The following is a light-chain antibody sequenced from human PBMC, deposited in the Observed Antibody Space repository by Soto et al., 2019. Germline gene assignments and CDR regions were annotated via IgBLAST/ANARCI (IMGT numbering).Light chain of an antibody. V-gene: IGLV2-14*03. CDR1: SSDVGGYNY. CDR2: DVG. CDR3: SSYTISSTVV. Sequence: QSALTQPASVSGSPEQSITISCTGTSSDVGGYNYVSWYQHHPGKAPKLMIYDVGNRPSGVSNRFSGSKSGNTASLTISGLQAEDEADYYCSSYTISSTVVFGGGTKLTVL. J-gene: IGLJ2*01.